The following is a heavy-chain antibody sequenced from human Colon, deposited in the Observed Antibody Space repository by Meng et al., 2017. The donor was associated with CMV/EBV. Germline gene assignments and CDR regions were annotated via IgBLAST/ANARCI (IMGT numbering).Heavy chain of an antibody. D-gene: IGHD1-1*01. V-gene: IGHV3-30*04. J-gene: IGHJ6*02. CDR3: ARVSQRNNRNDPGRGMDV. Sequence: GESLKISCAASGFTFTDYAMYWVRQAPGKGLECVAVISSDGRNKYYADSVQGRFTISRDNSKNTLFLQMSSLRGEDTAVYYCARVSQRNNRNDPGRGMDVWGQGTTVTVSS. CDR1: GFTFTDYA. CDR2: ISSDGRNK.